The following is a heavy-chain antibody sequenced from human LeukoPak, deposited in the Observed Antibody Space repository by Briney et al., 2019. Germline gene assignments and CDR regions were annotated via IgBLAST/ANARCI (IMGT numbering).Heavy chain of an antibody. CDR2: INHSGST. J-gene: IGHJ4*02. Sequence: SETLSLTCAVYGGSFSGYYWSWIRQPPGKGLEWIGEINHSGSTNYNPSLKSRVTISVDTSKNQFSLKLSSVTAADTAVYYCARWTPFDIVVVPAAMQVDYWGQGTLVTVPS. CDR3: ARWTPFDIVVVPAAMQVDY. V-gene: IGHV4-34*01. D-gene: IGHD2-2*01. CDR1: GGSFSGYY.